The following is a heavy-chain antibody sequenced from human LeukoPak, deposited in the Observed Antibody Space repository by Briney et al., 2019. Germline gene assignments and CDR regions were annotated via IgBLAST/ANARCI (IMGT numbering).Heavy chain of an antibody. CDR1: GGSISSYY. V-gene: IGHV4-59*01. Sequence: SETLSLTCTVSGGSISSYYWSWIRQPPGKGLEWIGYIYYSVNTNYNPSLKSRVTISVDTSKSQFSLKLFSVTAANTAVYYCARSHKAMSGEGLFDYWGQGTLVTVPS. CDR2: IYYSVNT. J-gene: IGHJ4*02. D-gene: IGHD3-10*02. CDR3: ARSHKAMSGEGLFDY.